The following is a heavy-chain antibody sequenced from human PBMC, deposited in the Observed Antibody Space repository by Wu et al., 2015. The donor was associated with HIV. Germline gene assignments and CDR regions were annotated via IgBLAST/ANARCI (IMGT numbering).Heavy chain of an antibody. D-gene: IGHD5-24*01. Sequence: EVHLVQSGAEVKRPGTTVKISCKVSGYTFSDYYIHWVQQAPGGGLEWMGLVDPEDGETIYAERFQGRVTITADTSVDTAYMELSSLRYEDTALYYCATDAIRRDAYNFGSGLAYWGQGSLVTVSP. CDR3: ATDAIRRDAYNFGSGLAY. CDR2: VDPEDGET. J-gene: IGHJ4*02. CDR1: GYTFSDYY. V-gene: IGHV1-69-2*01.